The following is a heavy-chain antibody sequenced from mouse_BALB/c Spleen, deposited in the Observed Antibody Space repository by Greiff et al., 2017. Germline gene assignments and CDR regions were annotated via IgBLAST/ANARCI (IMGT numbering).Heavy chain of an antibody. CDR1: GFTFSDYG. J-gene: IGHJ4*01. CDR3: ARNYDYDQSAMDY. V-gene: IGHV5-15*02. Sequence: EVKLVESGGGLVQPGGSRKLSCAASGFTFSDYGMAWVRQAPGKGPEWVAFISNLAYSIYYADTVTGRFTISRENAKNTLYLEMSSLRSEATAMYDCARNYDYDQSAMDYWGQGTSVTVSS. CDR2: ISNLAYSI. D-gene: IGHD2-4*01.